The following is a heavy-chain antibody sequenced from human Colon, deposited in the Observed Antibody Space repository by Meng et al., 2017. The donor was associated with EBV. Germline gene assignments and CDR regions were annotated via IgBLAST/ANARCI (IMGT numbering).Heavy chain of an antibody. CDR1: GGSVSSGGYY. CDR2: IYYSGST. V-gene: IGHV4-31*03. J-gene: IGHJ4*02. CDR3: ARVSSGWDYFDY. D-gene: IGHD6-19*01. Sequence: QVQLPESGPGWVKPSQTLSLTCTVSGGSVSSGGYYWTWIRQHPGKGLEWFGHIYYSGSTFYNPSLKRRVIISIDTSKNQFSLNLRSVTAADTAVYYCARVSSGWDYFDYWGQGTLVTVSS.